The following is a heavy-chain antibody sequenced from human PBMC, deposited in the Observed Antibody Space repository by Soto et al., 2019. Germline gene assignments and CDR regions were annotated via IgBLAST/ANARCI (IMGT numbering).Heavy chain of an antibody. CDR2: IYYSGST. CDR3: ARVGNEYYYDSSGYYYYFDY. Sequence: SETLSLTCTVSGGSIISYYWSWIRQPPGKGLEWIGYIYYSGSTNYNPSLKSRVTISVDTSKNQFSLKLSSVTAADTAVYYCARVGNEYYYDSSGYYYYFDYWGQGTLVTVSS. V-gene: IGHV4-59*01. J-gene: IGHJ4*02. CDR1: GGSIISYY. D-gene: IGHD3-22*01.